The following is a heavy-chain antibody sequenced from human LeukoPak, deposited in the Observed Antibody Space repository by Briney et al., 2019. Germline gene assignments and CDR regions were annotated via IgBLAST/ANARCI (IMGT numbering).Heavy chain of an antibody. D-gene: IGHD2-2*01. J-gene: IGHJ5*02. CDR2: IYYSGST. V-gene: IGHV4-30-4*01. Sequence: SQTLSLTSTVSGGSISSGDYYWSWIRQPPGKGLEWIGYIYYSGSTYYNPSLKSRVTISVDTSKNQFSLKLSSVTAADTAVYYCARGRIVVVPAAFNWFDPWGQGTLVTVSS. CDR1: GGSISSGDYY. CDR3: ARGRIVVVPAAFNWFDP.